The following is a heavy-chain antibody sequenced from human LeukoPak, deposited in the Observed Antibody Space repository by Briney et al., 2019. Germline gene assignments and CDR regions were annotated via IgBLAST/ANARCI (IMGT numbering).Heavy chain of an antibody. V-gene: IGHV1-18*01. J-gene: IGHJ4*02. CDR3: AREGYCNSTSCDKPFDY. CDR1: GYTFTSYG. Sequence: GASVKVSCKASGYTFTSYGITWVRQAPGQGLEWMGWISVYNGHTNYAQKFQGRVTMTTDTSTSTAYMELRSLRSDDTALYYCAREGYCNSTSCDKPFDYWGQGTLVTVSS. CDR2: ISVYNGHT. D-gene: IGHD2-2*01.